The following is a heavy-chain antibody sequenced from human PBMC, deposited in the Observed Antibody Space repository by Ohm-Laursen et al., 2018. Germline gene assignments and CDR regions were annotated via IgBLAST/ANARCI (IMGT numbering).Heavy chain of an antibody. Sequence: SVKVSCKASGGTFSSYAISWVRQAPGQGLEWMGRIIPILGIADYAQKFQGRVTITADKSTSTAYMELSSLRSEDTAVYYCAAPYQLLEDPDYYYYYGMDVWGQGTTVTVSS. D-gene: IGHD2-2*01. CDR1: GGTFSSYA. CDR2: IIPILGIA. J-gene: IGHJ6*02. V-gene: IGHV1-69*04. CDR3: AAPYQLLEDPDYYYYYGMDV.